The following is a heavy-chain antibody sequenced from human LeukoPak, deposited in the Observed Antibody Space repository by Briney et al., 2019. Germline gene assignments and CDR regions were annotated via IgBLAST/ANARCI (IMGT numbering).Heavy chain of an antibody. V-gene: IGHV3-21*01. CDR3: ARDGRDQWELLDY. D-gene: IGHD1-26*01. CDR1: GFTFSSYS. CDR2: ISSSSSSYI. J-gene: IGHJ4*02. Sequence: NPGGSLRLSCAASGFTFSSYSMNWVRQAPGEGLEWVSSISSSSSSYIYYADSVKGRFTISRDNAENSLYLQMNSLRAEDTAVYYCARDGRDQWELLDYWGQGTLVTVSS.